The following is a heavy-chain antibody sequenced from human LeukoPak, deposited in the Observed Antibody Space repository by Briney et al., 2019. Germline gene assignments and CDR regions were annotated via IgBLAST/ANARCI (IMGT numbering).Heavy chain of an antibody. D-gene: IGHD2-2*01. CDR2: INHSGST. CDR3: ARHIIVVVPAARGPFDY. Sequence: SEALSLTCAVYGGSFSGHFWIWIRQPPWKGLEWIGEINHSGSTNYNPSLKSRVTISVDTSKNQFSLKLSSVTAADTAVYYCARHIIVVVPAARGPFDYWDQGTLVTVSS. J-gene: IGHJ4*02. CDR1: GGSFSGHF. V-gene: IGHV4-34*01.